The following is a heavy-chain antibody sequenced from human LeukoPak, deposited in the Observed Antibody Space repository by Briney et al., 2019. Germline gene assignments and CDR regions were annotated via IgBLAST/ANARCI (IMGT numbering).Heavy chain of an antibody. J-gene: IGHJ4*02. CDR1: GGSISSGDYY. CDR3: ARGPYGSGSYLPARN. D-gene: IGHD3-10*01. V-gene: IGHV4-30-4*01. CDR2: IYYSGTT. Sequence: SETLSLTCTVSGGSISSGDYYWSWIRQPPGKGLEWIGYIYYSGTTYYNPSLKSRVTISVDTSKNQFSLKLTSVTAADTAVYYCARGPYGSGSYLPARNWGQGTLVTVSS.